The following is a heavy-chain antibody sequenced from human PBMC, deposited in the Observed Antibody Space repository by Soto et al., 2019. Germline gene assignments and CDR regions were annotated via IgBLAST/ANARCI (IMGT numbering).Heavy chain of an antibody. D-gene: IGHD6-19*01. Sequence: PGGSLSLSCAASGFTVSSNYMNWVRQAPGKGLEWVSVIYSGGSTYYADSVKGRFTISRDNSKNTLYLQMNSLRAEDTAVYYCARDIITVAGYDAFDIWGQGTMVTVSS. CDR1: GFTVSSNY. CDR2: IYSGGST. CDR3: ARDIITVAGYDAFDI. J-gene: IGHJ3*02. V-gene: IGHV3-66*01.